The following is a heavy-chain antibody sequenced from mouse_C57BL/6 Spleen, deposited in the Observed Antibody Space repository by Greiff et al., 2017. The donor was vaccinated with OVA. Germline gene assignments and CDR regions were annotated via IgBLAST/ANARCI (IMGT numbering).Heavy chain of an antibody. CDR2: IDPSDSYT. Sequence: QVQLQQPGAELVKPGASVKLSCKASGYTFTSYWMQWVKQRPGQGLEWIGEIDPSDSYTNYNQKFKGKATLTVDTSSSTAYMQLSSLTSEDSAVYYCARLWADYWGQGTTLTVSS. D-gene: IGHD4-1*01. CDR3: ARLWADY. CDR1: GYTFTSYW. V-gene: IGHV1-50*01. J-gene: IGHJ2*01.